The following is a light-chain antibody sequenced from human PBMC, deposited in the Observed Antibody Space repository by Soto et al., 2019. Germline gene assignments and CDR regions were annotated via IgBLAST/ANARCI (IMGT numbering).Light chain of an antibody. CDR2: EVN. Sequence: QSALTQPASVSGSPGQSITISCTGTSSDVGGYRYVSWFQQHPGKAPKLIIYEVNNRPSGVSARFSGSKSGNTASLTISGLQAEDEGGYYCNSYTSTTPYVFGTGTKLTVL. CDR3: NSYTSTTPYV. V-gene: IGLV2-14*01. J-gene: IGLJ1*01. CDR1: SSDVGGYRY.